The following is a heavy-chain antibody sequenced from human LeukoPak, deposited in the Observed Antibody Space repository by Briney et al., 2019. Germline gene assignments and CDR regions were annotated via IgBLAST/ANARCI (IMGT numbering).Heavy chain of an antibody. CDR2: ISGDGGST. CDR1: GFTFDDYA. Sequence: GGSLRLSCAASGFTFDDYAMHWVRQAPGKGLEWVSLISGDGGSTYYADSVKGRFTISRDNSKNTLYLQMNSLRAEDTAVYYCAKDLFASSGNSYWGQGTLVTVSS. V-gene: IGHV3-43*02. D-gene: IGHD3-22*01. CDR3: AKDLFASSGNSY. J-gene: IGHJ4*02.